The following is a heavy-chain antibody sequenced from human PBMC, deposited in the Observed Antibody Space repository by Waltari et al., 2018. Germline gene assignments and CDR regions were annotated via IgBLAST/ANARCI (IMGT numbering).Heavy chain of an antibody. Sequence: EVQLVESGGGLVKPGGSLRLSCAASGFTFSSYSMNWVRQATGKGLEWFSSISSSSSYIYYADSVKGRFTISRDNAKNSLYLQMNSLRAEDTAVYYCARDFGGGYYDSSGPDAFDIWGQGTMVTVSS. V-gene: IGHV3-21*01. J-gene: IGHJ3*02. CDR3: ARDFGGGYYDSSGPDAFDI. D-gene: IGHD3-22*01. CDR1: GFTFSSYS. CDR2: ISSSSSYI.